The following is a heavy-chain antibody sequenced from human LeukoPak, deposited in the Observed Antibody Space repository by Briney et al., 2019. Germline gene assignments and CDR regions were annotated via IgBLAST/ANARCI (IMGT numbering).Heavy chain of an antibody. Sequence: SETLSLTCTVSGGSISSYYWSWIRQPPGKGVEWVGYIYYSGSTNYNPSLKSRVTISVDTSKNQFSLKLSSVTAADTAVYYCARHREWLVIWYFDLWGRGTLVTVSS. CDR1: GGSISSYY. CDR3: ARHREWLVIWYFDL. D-gene: IGHD6-19*01. V-gene: IGHV4-59*08. J-gene: IGHJ2*01. CDR2: IYYSGST.